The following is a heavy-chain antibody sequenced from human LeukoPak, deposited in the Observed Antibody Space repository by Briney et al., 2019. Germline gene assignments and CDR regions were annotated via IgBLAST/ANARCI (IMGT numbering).Heavy chain of an antibody. V-gene: IGHV3-30*02. J-gene: IGHJ6*02. CDR1: GFTFSNYA. CDR2: IRYDGSNK. Sequence: GGSLRLSCAASGFTFSNYAMHWVRQAPGKGLEWVAFIRYDGSNKYYADSVKGRFTISRDNSKNTLYLQMNSLRAEDTALYYCAKDYDSSGYSYGMDVWGQGTTVTVSS. CDR3: AKDYDSSGYSYGMDV. D-gene: IGHD3-22*01.